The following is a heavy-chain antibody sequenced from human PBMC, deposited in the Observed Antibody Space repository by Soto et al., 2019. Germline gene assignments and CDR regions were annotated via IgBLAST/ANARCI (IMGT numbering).Heavy chain of an antibody. D-gene: IGHD6-6*01. V-gene: IGHV1-2*04. J-gene: IGHJ4*02. CDR1: GYTFTGYY. Sequence: GASVKVSCKASGYTFTGYYMHWVRQAPGQGLEWMGWINPNSGGTNYAQKFQGWVTMTRDTSISTAYMELSRLRSDDTAVYYCARGISSGGSIAADYWGQGTLVTVSS. CDR3: ARGISSGGSIAADY. CDR2: INPNSGGT.